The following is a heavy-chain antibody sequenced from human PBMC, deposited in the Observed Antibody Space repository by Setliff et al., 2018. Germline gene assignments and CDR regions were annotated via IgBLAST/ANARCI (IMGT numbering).Heavy chain of an antibody. J-gene: IGHJ4*02. Sequence: SGGSLRLSCEASGFSFNNYWMYWVRQVPGKGLVWVSGINKDGDGTRYADSVRGRFTISRDNSKNTVYLRMNALRAEDTAVYYCARGDYYDSSGYPYYYDYWGQGTLVTVSS. CDR2: INKDGDGT. CDR3: ARGDYYDSSGYPYYYDY. CDR1: GFSFNNYW. V-gene: IGHV3-74*01. D-gene: IGHD3-22*01.